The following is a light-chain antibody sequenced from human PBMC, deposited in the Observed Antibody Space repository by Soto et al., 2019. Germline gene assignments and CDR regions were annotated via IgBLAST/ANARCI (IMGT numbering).Light chain of an antibody. J-gene: IGLJ1*01. Sequence: QSVLTQPASVSGSPVQSITISCTGTSSDVGGYNYVSWYQQHPGKAPKLMIYDVSNRPSGVSNRFSGSKSGNTASLTISGLQAEDEADYYCSSYTSSSTLSYVFGTGTKVTV. V-gene: IGLV2-14*01. CDR2: DVS. CDR3: SSYTSSSTLSYV. CDR1: SSDVGGYNY.